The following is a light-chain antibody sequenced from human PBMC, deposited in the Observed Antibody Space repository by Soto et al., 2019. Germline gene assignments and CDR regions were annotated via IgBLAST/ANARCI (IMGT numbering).Light chain of an antibody. J-gene: IGKJ4*01. CDR3: QQLKSYPVT. Sequence: DIQLTQSPSFLSASVGDRVTITCRASQGISSYLAWYQQEPGKAPKPLIYAASTLQSGVPSRFSGGGSGTEFTLTISSLQPEDFATYSCQQLKSYPVTFGGGTQVEIK. CDR1: QGISSY. CDR2: AAS. V-gene: IGKV1-9*01.